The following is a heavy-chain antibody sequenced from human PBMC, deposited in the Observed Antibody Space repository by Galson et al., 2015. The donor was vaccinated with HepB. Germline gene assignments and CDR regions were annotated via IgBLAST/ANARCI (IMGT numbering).Heavy chain of an antibody. CDR3: AKDGTPYSSPPRTGFDP. V-gene: IGHV3-30*18. D-gene: IGHD6-13*01. CDR2: ISYDGSNK. Sequence: LRLSCAASGFTFSSYGMHWVRQAPGKGLGWVAVISYDGSNKYYADSVKGRFTISRDNSKNTLYLQMNSLRAEDTAVYYCAKDGTPYSSPPRTGFDPWGQGTLVTVSS. J-gene: IGHJ5*02. CDR1: GFTFSSYG.